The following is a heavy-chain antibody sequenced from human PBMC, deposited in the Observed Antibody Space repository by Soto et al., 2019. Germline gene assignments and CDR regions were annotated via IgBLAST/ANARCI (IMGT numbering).Heavy chain of an antibody. CDR1: GCTFTSHG. D-gene: IGHD3-3*01. Sequence: GASVKVSCKASGCTFTSHGISWVRQAPGQGLEWMGWISEYNGDINYAQKFQGRVTMTTDTSTSTAYMELRSLRSDDTAVYYCARHPVLRFLEWFHDWGQGTLVTVSS. CDR3: ARHPVLRFLEWFHD. J-gene: IGHJ5*02. V-gene: IGHV1-18*01. CDR2: ISEYNGDI.